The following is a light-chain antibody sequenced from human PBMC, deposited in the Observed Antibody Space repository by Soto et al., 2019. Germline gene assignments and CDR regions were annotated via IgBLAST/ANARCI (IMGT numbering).Light chain of an antibody. CDR2: KDT. V-gene: IGLV3-25*03. J-gene: IGLJ1*01. CDR1: ALAKQY. Sequence: SSELTQPPSVSVSPGQTARITCSGDALAKQYAYWYQQKAGHAPILLIYKDTERPSGIPERFSGSSSGTTVTLTISGVQAEDEADYYCQSADISGPYVFGIGTKLTVL. CDR3: QSADISGPYV.